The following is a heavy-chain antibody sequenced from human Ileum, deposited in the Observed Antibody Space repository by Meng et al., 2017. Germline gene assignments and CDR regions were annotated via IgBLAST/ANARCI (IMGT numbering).Heavy chain of an antibody. CDR1: GGSISSSNW. Sequence: VQLKESVHGLGKPSGTLSLTCAVSGGSISSSNWWTWVRQAPGKGLEWIGEIYHSGSPNYNPSLKSRVTISVDKSQNQFSLKLNSVTAADTAVYYCARVVGGPASMSGWFDPWGQGTLVTVSS. CDR2: IYHSGSP. J-gene: IGHJ5*01. D-gene: IGHD2-2*01. CDR3: ARVVGGPASMSGWFDP. V-gene: IGHV4-4*02.